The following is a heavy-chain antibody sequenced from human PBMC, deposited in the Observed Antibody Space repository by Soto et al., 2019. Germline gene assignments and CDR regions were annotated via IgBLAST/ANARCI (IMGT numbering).Heavy chain of an antibody. V-gene: IGHV4-30-2*01. CDR3: ARGPTYCSSTSCYVD. Sequence: KPSETLSLTCAVSGGSISSGGYSWSWIRQPPGKGLEWIGYIYHSGSTNYNPSLKSRVTISVDTSKNQFSLKLSSVTAADTAVYYCARGPTYCSSTSCYVDWGQGTLVTVSS. D-gene: IGHD2-2*01. J-gene: IGHJ4*02. CDR1: GGSISSGGYS. CDR2: IYHSGST.